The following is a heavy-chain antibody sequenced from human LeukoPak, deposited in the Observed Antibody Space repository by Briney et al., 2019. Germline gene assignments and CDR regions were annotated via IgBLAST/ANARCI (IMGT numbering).Heavy chain of an antibody. D-gene: IGHD6-19*01. Sequence: SETLSLTCAAYGGSFSGYYWSWIRQPPGKGLEWIGEINHSGSTNYNPSLKSRVTISVDTSKNQFSLKLSSVTAADTAVYYCARRPKSSGVPPFDYWDEGTLVTVSS. J-gene: IGHJ4*02. CDR3: ARRPKSSGVPPFDY. CDR2: INHSGST. V-gene: IGHV4-34*01. CDR1: GGSFSGYY.